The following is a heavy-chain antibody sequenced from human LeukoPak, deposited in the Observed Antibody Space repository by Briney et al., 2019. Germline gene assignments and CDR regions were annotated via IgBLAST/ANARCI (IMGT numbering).Heavy chain of an antibody. CDR3: ARQRSIAADYYYYGMDV. V-gene: IGHV4-59*08. CDR1: GGSISSYY. Sequence: SETLSLTCTVSGGSISSYYWSWIRQPPGKGLEWLGYNYYSGSTNYNPSLKSRVTISVDTSKNQFSLKLSSVTAADTAVYYCARQRSIAADYYYYGMDVWGQGTTVTVSS. D-gene: IGHD6-25*01. CDR2: NYYSGST. J-gene: IGHJ6*02.